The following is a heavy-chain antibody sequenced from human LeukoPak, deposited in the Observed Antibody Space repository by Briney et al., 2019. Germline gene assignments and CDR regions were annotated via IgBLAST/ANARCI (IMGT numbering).Heavy chain of an antibody. CDR3: ATVHFRPH. J-gene: IGHJ4*02. CDR1: GFSFSGYY. V-gene: IGHV3-11*01. Sequence: GGSLTLSCEALGFSFSGYYMTWIRQPPGKGLERIAYIKSGGTTVYYADSVRGRFTISRDDSKNSLSLQMKSLRAEDTAVYYCATVHFRPHWGQGTLVTVSS. CDR2: IKSGGTTV.